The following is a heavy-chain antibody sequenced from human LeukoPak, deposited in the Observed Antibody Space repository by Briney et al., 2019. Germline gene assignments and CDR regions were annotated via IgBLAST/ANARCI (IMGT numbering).Heavy chain of an antibody. Sequence: PGGSLRLSCAASGFTFSTYWMHWVRQAPGKGLVWVSRISSDGSITSYADSVKGRFTTSRDNAKNTLYLQMNSLRAEDTAVYYCARHLNYYLDYWGQGTLVTVSS. D-gene: IGHD3-10*01. CDR1: GFTFSTYW. V-gene: IGHV3-74*01. CDR2: ISSDGSIT. CDR3: ARHLNYYLDY. J-gene: IGHJ4*02.